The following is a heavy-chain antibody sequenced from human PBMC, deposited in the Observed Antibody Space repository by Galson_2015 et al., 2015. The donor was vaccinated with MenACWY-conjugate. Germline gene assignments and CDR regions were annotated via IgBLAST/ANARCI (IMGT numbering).Heavy chain of an antibody. CDR2: IKCDGSQQ. CDR3: VRPNRTSVAPRSLDF. D-gene: IGHD1-26*01. Sequence: SLRLSCAASGFTFHTYWMTWVRQAPGKGLEWVANIKCDGSQQYYVDSVTGRFTISRDNARSSLYLQMNSLRLEDTAVYYCVRPNRTSVAPRSLDFWGQGTVVTVSS. CDR1: GFTFHTYW. J-gene: IGHJ4*02. V-gene: IGHV3-7*01.